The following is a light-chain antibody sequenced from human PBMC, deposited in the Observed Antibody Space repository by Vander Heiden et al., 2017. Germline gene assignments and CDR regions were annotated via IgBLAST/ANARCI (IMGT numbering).Light chain of an antibody. J-gene: IGLJ1*01. CDR3: GTWDSSLSNAV. CDR2: ANN. Sequence: QSVLTQPPSVSAAPGQKVTISCSGSSSNIGKNYVSWYQQVPGTAPKLLIYANNKRPSGIPDRFSGSKSGTSATLGITGLQTGDEADYYCGTWDSSLSNAVFGTGTKVTVL. V-gene: IGLV1-51*01. CDR1: SSNIGKNY.